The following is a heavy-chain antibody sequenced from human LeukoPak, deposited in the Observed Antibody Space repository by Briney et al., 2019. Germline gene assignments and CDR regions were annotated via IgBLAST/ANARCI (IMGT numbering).Heavy chain of an antibody. J-gene: IGHJ5*02. D-gene: IGHD3-10*01. Sequence: SETLSLTCTVSGGSISSSSYYWGWIRQPPGKGLEWIGSIYYSGSTYYNPSLKSRVTLSVDTSKNQFSLKLSSVTAADTAVYYCARGGGFGELLYHWGQGTLVTVSS. CDR2: IYYSGST. CDR3: ARGGGFGELLYH. V-gene: IGHV4-39*07. CDR1: GGSISSSSYY.